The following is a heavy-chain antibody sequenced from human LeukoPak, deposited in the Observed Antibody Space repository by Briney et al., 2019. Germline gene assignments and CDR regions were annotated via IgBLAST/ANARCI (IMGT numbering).Heavy chain of an antibody. V-gene: IGHV1-2*02. CDR1: GYTFTGYY. Sequence: ASVKVSCKASGYTFTGYYMHWVRQAPGQGLEWMGWINPNSGGTNYAQKFQGGVTMTSDTSISTAYMELSSLTSDDTAVYYCARGGPGSYSFDYWGQGTLVTVSS. CDR3: ARGGPGSYSFDY. J-gene: IGHJ4*02. CDR2: INPNSGGT. D-gene: IGHD3-10*01.